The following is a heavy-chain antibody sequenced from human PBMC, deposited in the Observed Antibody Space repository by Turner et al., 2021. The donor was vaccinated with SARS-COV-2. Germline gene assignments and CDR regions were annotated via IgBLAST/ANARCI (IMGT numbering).Heavy chain of an antibody. V-gene: IGHV3-30*04. J-gene: IGHJ4*02. Sequence: QVQLVESGGGVVQPGRSLSLSRAASGFTFSSYAMHWVRQAPGKGLEWVALISYDGSNKYYADSVKGRFTISRDNSKNTLYLQMNSLRAEDTAVYYCASPRGGSYYGPFDYWGQGTLVTVSS. CDR2: ISYDGSNK. CDR3: ASPRGGSYYGPFDY. D-gene: IGHD1-26*01. CDR1: GFTFSSYA.